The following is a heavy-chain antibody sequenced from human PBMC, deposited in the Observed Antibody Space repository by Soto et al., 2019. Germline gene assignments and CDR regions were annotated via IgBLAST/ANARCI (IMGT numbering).Heavy chain of an antibody. Sequence: PGGSLRLSCAAPGFTFSSYAMSWVRQAPGKGPEWVSAISGSGGSTYYADSVKGRFTISRDNSKNTLYLQMNSLRAEDTAVYYCGRGAGSYSSEYYFDDWGQGTVVTVAS. V-gene: IGHV3-23*01. CDR2: ISGSGGST. CDR1: GFTFSSYA. J-gene: IGHJ4*02. D-gene: IGHD3-10*01. CDR3: GRGAGSYSSEYYFDD.